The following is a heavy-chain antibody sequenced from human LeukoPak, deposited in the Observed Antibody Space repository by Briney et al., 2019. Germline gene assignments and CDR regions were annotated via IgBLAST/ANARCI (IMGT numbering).Heavy chain of an antibody. CDR1: GFTFSTFA. CDR3: ATYRQVLLPFES. V-gene: IGHV3-23*01. D-gene: IGHD2-8*02. Sequence: GGSLRLSCAASGFTFSTFAMIWVRQPPGKGLEWVSSIFPSGGEIHYAGSVRGRFTISRDNSKGTLSLQMNSLRAEDTAIYYCATYRQVLLPFESWGQGTLVTVSS. J-gene: IGHJ4*02. CDR2: IFPSGGEI.